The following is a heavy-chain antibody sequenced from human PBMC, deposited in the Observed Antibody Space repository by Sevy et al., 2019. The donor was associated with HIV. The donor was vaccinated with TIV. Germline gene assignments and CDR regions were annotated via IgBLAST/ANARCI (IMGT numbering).Heavy chain of an antibody. CDR3: ARLRDDSSGYHLDY. Sequence: GGSLRLSCAASGFTFSRYWMTWVRQTPGKGLEWVANIKQDGSEKYYVDSVKGRFTISRDNAKNSLYLQMNSLGAEDTAVYYCARLRDDSSGYHLDYWGQGTLVTVSS. V-gene: IGHV3-7*01. CDR1: GFTFSRYW. CDR2: IKQDGSEK. J-gene: IGHJ4*02. D-gene: IGHD3-22*01.